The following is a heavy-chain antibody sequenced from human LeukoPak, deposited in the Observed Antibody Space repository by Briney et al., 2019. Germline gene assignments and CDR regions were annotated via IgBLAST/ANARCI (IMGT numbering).Heavy chain of an antibody. J-gene: IGHJ3*02. CDR1: GYSLTSYW. V-gene: IGHV5-51*01. CDR2: IYPCDSDT. D-gene: IGHD5-12*01. Sequence: GESLKISRKGSGYSLTSYWIGWVRQIPGKGLEWMGIIYPCDSDTRLSPSFQGQVTLSPDKSINPAYLQWSRLKASETALYYCARHTAGQSSVDNDAFDIWGQGTMVTVSS. CDR3: ARHTAGQSSVDNDAFDI.